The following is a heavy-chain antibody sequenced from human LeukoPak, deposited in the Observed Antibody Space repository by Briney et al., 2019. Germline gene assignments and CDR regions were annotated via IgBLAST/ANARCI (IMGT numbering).Heavy chain of an antibody. D-gene: IGHD4-11*01. J-gene: IGHJ5*02. CDR2: IIPILGIA. CDR1: GGTFSSYA. Sequence: ASVKVSCKASGGTFSSYAISWVRQAPGQGLEWMGRIIPILGIANYAQKFQGRVTITADKSTCTAYMELRSLRSEDTAVYYCARGTRLQSAGRWFDPWGQGTLVTVSS. CDR3: ARGTRLQSAGRWFDP. V-gene: IGHV1-69*04.